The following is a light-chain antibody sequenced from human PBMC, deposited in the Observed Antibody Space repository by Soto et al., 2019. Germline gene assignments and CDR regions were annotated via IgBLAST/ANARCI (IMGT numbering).Light chain of an antibody. CDR1: SRDVGSYNL. V-gene: IGLV2-23*01. CDR2: EGT. J-gene: IGLJ1*01. Sequence: HYDLTYPASVSACAWQSGSIPCTRPSRDVGSYNLVSWFQQHPGKVPKLLIYEGTKRPSGLSDRFSGSKSGNTASLTISGLQAEDEAHYYCYSYAGENLYVFGTGTKVTVL. CDR3: YSYAGENLYV.